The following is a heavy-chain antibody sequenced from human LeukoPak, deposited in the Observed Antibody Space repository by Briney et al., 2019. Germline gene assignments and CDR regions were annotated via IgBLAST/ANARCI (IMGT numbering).Heavy chain of an antibody. V-gene: IGHV3-74*01. CDR2: INSDGSST. Sequence: GGSLRLSCAASGFTFSSYWMHWVRQAPGKGLVWVSRINSDGSSTSYADSVKGRFTISRDNAKNALYLQMNSLRAEDTAVYYCARGAPPYSSGWYFFYYYYGMDVWGQGTTVTVSS. CDR1: GFTFSSYW. J-gene: IGHJ6*02. D-gene: IGHD6-19*01. CDR3: ARGAPPYSSGWYFFYYYYGMDV.